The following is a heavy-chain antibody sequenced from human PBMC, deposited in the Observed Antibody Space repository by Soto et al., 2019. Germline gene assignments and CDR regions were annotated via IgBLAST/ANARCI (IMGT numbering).Heavy chain of an antibody. CDR3: AEPPYYDFWSGGYLPCFYYYAVDV. J-gene: IGHJ6*02. CDR1: GFTFSGYA. D-gene: IGHD3-3*01. V-gene: IGHV3-23*01. CDR2: VSGSGGST. Sequence: GGSLRLSCAASGFTFSGYAMSWVRQAPGKGLEWVSTVSGSGGSTYYEDSVKGWFTISRDNSKNTLYLQMTNVRAGDTAVYYCAEPPYYDFWSGGYLPCFYYYAVDVWGQGTTVTVSS.